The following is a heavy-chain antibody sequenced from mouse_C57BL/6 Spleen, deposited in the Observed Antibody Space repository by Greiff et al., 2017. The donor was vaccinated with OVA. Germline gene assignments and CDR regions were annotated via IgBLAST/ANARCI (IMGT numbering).Heavy chain of an antibody. CDR3: ARGEDYDFDAIDY. V-gene: IGHV1-66*01. CDR1: GYSFTSYY. CDR2: IYPGSGNT. J-gene: IGHJ4*01. Sequence: QVHLKQSGPELVKPGASVKISCKASGYSFTSYYIHWVKQRPGQGLEWIGWIYPGSGNTKYNEKFKGKATLTADTSSSTAYMQLSSLTSEDSAVYYCARGEDYDFDAIDYWGQGTSVTVSS. D-gene: IGHD2-4*01.